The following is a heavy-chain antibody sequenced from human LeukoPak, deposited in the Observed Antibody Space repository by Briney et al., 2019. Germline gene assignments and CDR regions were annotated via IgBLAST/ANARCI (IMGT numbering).Heavy chain of an antibody. V-gene: IGHV3-30*02. D-gene: IGHD3-9*01. CDR2: MRYDGSNR. CDR1: GFTFSSYG. CDR3: AKGVKVPLLRYFSYYMDV. J-gene: IGHJ6*03. Sequence: PGGSLGLSCAASGFTFSSYGMHWVRQAPGKGLEWVAFMRYDGSNRNYADSVKGRFTISRDNSKNTLYLQMNSLRAEDTAVYYCAKGVKVPLLRYFSYYMDVWGKGTTVTISS.